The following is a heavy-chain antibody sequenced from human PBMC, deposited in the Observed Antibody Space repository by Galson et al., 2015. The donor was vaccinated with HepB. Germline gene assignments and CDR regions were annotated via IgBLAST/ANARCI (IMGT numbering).Heavy chain of an antibody. J-gene: IGHJ4*02. CDR2: ISAYNGNT. V-gene: IGHV1-18*01. CDR3: ARDISNYGPFDY. CDR1: GYTFTSYR. Sequence: SVKVSCKASGYTFTSYRISWVRQAPGQGLEWMGWISAYNGNTNYAQKLQGRVTMTTDTSTSTAYMELRSLRSDDTAVYYCARDISNYGPFDYWGQGTLVTVSS. D-gene: IGHD4-11*01.